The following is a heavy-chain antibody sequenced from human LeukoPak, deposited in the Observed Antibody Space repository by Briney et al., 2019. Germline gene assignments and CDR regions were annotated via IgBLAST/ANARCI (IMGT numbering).Heavy chain of an antibody. D-gene: IGHD3-10*01. J-gene: IGHJ6*03. CDR2: IYTSGST. Sequence: PSQTLSLTCTVSGGSISSGSYYWSWIRQPAGKGLEWIGRIYTSGSTNYNPSLKSRVTISVDTSKNQFSLKLSSVTAADTAVYYCARDFYYGSGSYYKADYYYYYMDVWGKGTRSPSP. V-gene: IGHV4-61*02. CDR3: ARDFYYGSGSYYKADYYYYYMDV. CDR1: GGSISSGSYY.